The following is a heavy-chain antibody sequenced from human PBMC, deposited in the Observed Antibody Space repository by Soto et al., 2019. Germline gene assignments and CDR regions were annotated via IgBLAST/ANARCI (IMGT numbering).Heavy chain of an antibody. Sequence: QVQLVQSGAEVKKPGASVKVSCKASGYTFTAYHMHWVRQAPGQGLEWMGWIDLNSDDTKYAPKFQGRVTMTRDTSIDTGYMELSRLRSDDTAIYYCAGRDFTYGLDVWGQGTTVTVSS. CDR3: AGRDFTYGLDV. V-gene: IGHV1-2*02. J-gene: IGHJ6*02. CDR1: GYTFTAYH. CDR2: IDLNSDDT.